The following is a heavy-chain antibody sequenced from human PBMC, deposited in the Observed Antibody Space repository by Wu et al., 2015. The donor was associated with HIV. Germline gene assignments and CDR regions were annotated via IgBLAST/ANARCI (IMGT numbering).Heavy chain of an antibody. CDR3: ARKFGYGGNSGPLGY. D-gene: IGHD4-23*01. Sequence: QVQLVQSGAEVKKPGASVKVSCRASAYTFSAYYLHWVRQAPGQGLEWMGWIRPNSGVTKYAQDFQGRVTMTRDTSISTAYMEMSSLTSDDTAVYYCARKFGYGGNSGPLGYWGQGTLVTVSS. V-gene: IGHV1-2*02. CDR2: IRPNSGVT. CDR1: AYTFSAYY. J-gene: IGHJ4*02.